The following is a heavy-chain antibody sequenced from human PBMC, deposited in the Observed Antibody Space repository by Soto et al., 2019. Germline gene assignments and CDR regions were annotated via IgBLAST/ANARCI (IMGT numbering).Heavy chain of an antibody. V-gene: IGHV1-69*12. D-gene: IGHD3-3*01. CDR1: GGTLTYSS. J-gene: IGHJ4*02. CDR2: IIPISATP. CDR3: ASFSRGTGSGFTAY. Sequence: QVQLVQSGAEVKKPGSSVKVSCKASGGTLTYSSVSWVRQAPGQGLEWMGGIIPISATPNYAQKFQGRVTITADESATTAHMELSSLRSDDTAVYYCASFSRGTGSGFTAYWGQGTLVTVSS.